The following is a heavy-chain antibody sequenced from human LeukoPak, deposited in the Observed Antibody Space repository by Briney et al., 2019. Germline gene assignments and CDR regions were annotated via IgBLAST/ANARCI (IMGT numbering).Heavy chain of an antibody. D-gene: IGHD1-1*01. V-gene: IGHV4-59*01. J-gene: IGHJ5*02. CDR2: IYYSGST. Sequence: SETLSLTWTVSGGSISSYYWSWIRQPPGKGLEWIGYIYYSGSTNYNPSLKSRVTISVDTSKNQFSLKLSSVTAADTAVYYCARSKSPRERYAFDPWGQGTLVAVSS. CDR1: GGSISSYY. CDR3: ARSKSPRERYAFDP.